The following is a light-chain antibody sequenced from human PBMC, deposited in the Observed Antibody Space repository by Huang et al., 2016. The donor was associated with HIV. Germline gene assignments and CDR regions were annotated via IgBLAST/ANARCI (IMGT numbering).Light chain of an antibody. J-gene: IGKJ2*01. CDR2: ATS. Sequence: EIVLTQSPTTLSLFPGDRATPSGRASQSVSSYFAWYQQKPGQAPRLLIYATSNRATGVPARFSGSGSGTDFTLTISSLEPEDFANYYCQQRISWPPSYTFGQGTKVEI. CDR1: QSVSSY. CDR3: QQRISWPPSYT. V-gene: IGKV3-11*01.